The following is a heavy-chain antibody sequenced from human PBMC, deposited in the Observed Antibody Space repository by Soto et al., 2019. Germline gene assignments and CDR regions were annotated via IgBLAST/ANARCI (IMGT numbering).Heavy chain of an antibody. CDR1: GFTFSSYG. Sequence: GGSLRLSCAASGFTFSSYGMHWVRQAPGKGLEWVAVIWYDGSNKYYADSVKGRFTISRDNSKNTLYLQMNSLRAEDTAVYYCARDHRPASRYFDWSPEGIGNWFDPWGQGTLVTVSS. J-gene: IGHJ5*02. D-gene: IGHD3-9*01. V-gene: IGHV3-33*01. CDR3: ARDHRPASRYFDWSPEGIGNWFDP. CDR2: IWYDGSNK.